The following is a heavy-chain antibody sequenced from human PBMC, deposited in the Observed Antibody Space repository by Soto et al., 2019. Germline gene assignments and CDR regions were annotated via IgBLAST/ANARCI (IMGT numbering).Heavy chain of an antibody. Sequence: QVQLVQSGAEVKRPGASVKVSCEASGYTFTSYYMHWVRQAPGQGLEWMGIINPGGGSTSYAQKFKGRVTMTRDTTTSTDYMGLSSLRSEDRAVDYCAREVVARITCGGVIDIRGGYFDLWGRGTLVTVSS. J-gene: IGHJ2*01. D-gene: IGHD3-16*02. CDR1: GYTFTSYY. CDR3: AREVVARITCGGVIDIRGGYFDL. V-gene: IGHV1-46*03. CDR2: INPGGGST.